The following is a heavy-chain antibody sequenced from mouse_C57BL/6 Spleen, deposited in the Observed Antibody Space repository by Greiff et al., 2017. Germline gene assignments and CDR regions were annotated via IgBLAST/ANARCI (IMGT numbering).Heavy chain of an antibody. D-gene: IGHD1-1*01. J-gene: IGHJ2*01. CDR2: LWWDDAK. V-gene: IGHV8-8*01. CDR1: GFSLSTFGMG. Sequence: QVTLKVSGPGLLQPSQTLSLTCSFSGFSLSTFGMGVGWIRPPSGKGLEWLAPLWWDDAKYYNPALKSRRTISKDTSKNQVFRKSANVDTADTATYDCARSITTVGAYYFDYWGQGTTLTVSS. CDR3: ARSITTVGAYYFDY.